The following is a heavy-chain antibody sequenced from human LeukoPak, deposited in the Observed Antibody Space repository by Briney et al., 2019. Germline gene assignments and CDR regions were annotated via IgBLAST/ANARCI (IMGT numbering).Heavy chain of an antibody. V-gene: IGHV5-51*01. CDR2: IYPGDSDT. D-gene: IGHD6-13*01. CDR1: GSIFTSYW. J-gene: IGHJ4*02. CDR3: ARRGIAAEVDY. Sequence: KRGASLQICCEGSGSIFTSYWIGWVRQLPGKGLEWMGIIYPGDSDTRYSSSFQGHVTISADKSISTAYLQWSSPKASDTAMYYCARRGIAAEVDYWGQGTVVTVS.